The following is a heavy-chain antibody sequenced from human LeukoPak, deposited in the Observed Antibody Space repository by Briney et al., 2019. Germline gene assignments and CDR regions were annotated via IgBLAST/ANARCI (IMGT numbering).Heavy chain of an antibody. V-gene: IGHV3-30*14. CDR3: ARGGGRNTTMVWAFDY. Sequence: GGSLRLSCAASGFTFSSYAMHWVRQAPGKGLEWVALISYDGSNKYYADSVKGRFTISRDNSKNTLFLQMGSLRAEDMAVYYCARGGGRNTTMVWAFDYWGQGTLVTVSS. CDR2: ISYDGSNK. J-gene: IGHJ4*02. CDR1: GFTFSSYA. D-gene: IGHD5-18*01.